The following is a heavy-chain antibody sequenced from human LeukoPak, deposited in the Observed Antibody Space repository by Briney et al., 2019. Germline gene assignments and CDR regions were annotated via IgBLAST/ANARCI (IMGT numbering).Heavy chain of an antibody. V-gene: IGHV3-48*04. D-gene: IGHD1/OR15-1a*01. CDR1: GFTFSSYS. J-gene: IGHJ3*02. CDR2: ISSSGSTK. CDR3: ARENTEDAFDI. Sequence: GGSLRLSCAASGFTFSSYSMNWVRQAPGKGLECVSYISSSGSTKRYADSVKGRFTISRDNAKNSLYLQMNSLRVEDTAVYYCARENTEDAFDIWGQGTMVTVSS.